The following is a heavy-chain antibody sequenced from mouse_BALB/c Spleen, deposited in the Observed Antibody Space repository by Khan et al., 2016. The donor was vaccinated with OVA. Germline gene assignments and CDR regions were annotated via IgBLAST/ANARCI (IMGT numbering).Heavy chain of an antibody. CDR2: ISYSGTT. CDR1: GYSITSNYA. D-gene: IGHD1-1*01. J-gene: IGHJ4*01. Sequence: EAQRQESGPGLVKPSQSLSLTCTVTGYSITSNYAWNWIRQFPGNKLEWMSYISYSGTTSYNPSLKSRISITRDTSKNQFFLQLNSVTTEDTATYYCARGNYYGYAMDYWGQGTSVTVSS. V-gene: IGHV3-2*02. CDR3: ARGNYYGYAMDY.